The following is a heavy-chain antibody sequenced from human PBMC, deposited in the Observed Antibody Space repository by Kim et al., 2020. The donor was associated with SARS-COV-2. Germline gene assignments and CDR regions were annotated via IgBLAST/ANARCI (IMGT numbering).Heavy chain of an antibody. D-gene: IGHD5-12*01. V-gene: IGHV3-9*01. J-gene: IGHJ6*02. Sequence: GGSLRLSCAASGFTFGDYAMHWVRQAPGKGLEWVSGISWNSGSIGYADSVKGRFTISRDNAKNSLYLQMNSLRAEDTALYYCAKDIWRRGGYNYRSGGNEEIYYYYYGMDVWGQGTTVTVSS. CDR2: ISWNSGSI. CDR3: AKDIWRRGGYNYRSGGNEEIYYYYYGMDV. CDR1: GFTFGDYA.